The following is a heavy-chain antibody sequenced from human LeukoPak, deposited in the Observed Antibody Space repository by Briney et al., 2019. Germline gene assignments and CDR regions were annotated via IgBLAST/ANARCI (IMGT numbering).Heavy chain of an antibody. CDR1: GLPYNDYS. CDR3: AKDFQRGDGYSDIDY. CDR2: IWGNGGSA. Sequence: PGGTLRLSCVFSGLPYNDYSMSWVRQAPGKGLEWVAGIWGNGGSAFYADSVRGRFTMSRDNSKNTVYLKMNSLRDDETAIYYCAKDFQRGDGYSDIDYWGLGTLVTVSS. D-gene: IGHD5-24*01. V-gene: IGHV3-23*01. J-gene: IGHJ4*02.